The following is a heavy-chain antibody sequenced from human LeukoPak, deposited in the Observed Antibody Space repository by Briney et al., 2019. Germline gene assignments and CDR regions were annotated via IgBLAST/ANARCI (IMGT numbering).Heavy chain of an antibody. CDR3: ARGEPPYSSSWYGIDY. CDR1: GFTVSNNY. D-gene: IGHD6-13*01. CDR2: IYSGGET. Sequence: SGGSLRLSCAASGFTVSNNYMGWVRQAPRKGLEWVSFIYSGGETYYADSVKGRFTISRGNSKNTLFLQMNNLRAEDTAVYYCARGEPPYSSSWYGIDYWGQGALVTVSS. J-gene: IGHJ4*02. V-gene: IGHV3-66*01.